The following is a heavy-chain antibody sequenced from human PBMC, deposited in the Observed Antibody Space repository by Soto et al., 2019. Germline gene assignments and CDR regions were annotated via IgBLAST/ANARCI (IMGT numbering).Heavy chain of an antibody. CDR3: AASCGGCGGFNYYGMDV. D-gene: IGHD3-16*01. CDR2: IYYSGST. Sequence: QVQLQESGPGLVKPSQTLSLTCAVSGGSISSGGYYWSWIRQHPGKGLEWIGYIYYSGSTYYNPSLKSRVTIAVDTAKNQFSLKLSSVTAADTAVYYCAASCGGCGGFNYYGMDVWGQGTTVTVSS. V-gene: IGHV4-31*11. J-gene: IGHJ6*02. CDR1: GGSISSGGYY.